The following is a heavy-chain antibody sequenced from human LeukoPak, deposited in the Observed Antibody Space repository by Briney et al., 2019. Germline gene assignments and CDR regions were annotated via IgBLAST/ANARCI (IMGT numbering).Heavy chain of an antibody. V-gene: IGHV1-3*03. CDR3: AREDYGDYYGWFDP. Sequence: GASVKVSCKASGYTFSSHTMHWVRQAPGQRLEWMGWIHVGNGNTKYSQEFQGRVTITRDTSARTAYMELSSLRSEDTAVYYCAREDYGDYYGWFDPWGQGTLVTVSS. CDR2: IHVGNGNT. CDR1: GYTFSSHT. D-gene: IGHD4-17*01. J-gene: IGHJ5*02.